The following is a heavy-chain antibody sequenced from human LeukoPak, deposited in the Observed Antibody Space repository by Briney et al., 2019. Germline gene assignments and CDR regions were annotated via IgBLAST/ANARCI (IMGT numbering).Heavy chain of an antibody. V-gene: IGHV3-53*01. CDR2: NYSGGCT. J-gene: IGHJ3*02. D-gene: IGHD3-3*01. CDR1: GFTVSCNQ. CDR3: ASSYEWSAFDI. Sequence: PGGSLRLSCAAPGFTVSCNQMTWVRQTPGKGLEWVSVNYSGGCTYYADSVKGRFTISRDNSKNTLYFQMNKVRAEDTAVYYCASSYEWSAFDIWGQGTMVTVSS.